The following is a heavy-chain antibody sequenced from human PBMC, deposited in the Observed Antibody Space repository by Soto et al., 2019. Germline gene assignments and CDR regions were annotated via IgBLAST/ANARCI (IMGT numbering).Heavy chain of an antibody. V-gene: IGHV1-18*01. J-gene: IGHJ6*02. CDR3: ARALGFRGYAEMDV. Sequence: QVQLVQSGGEVKKPGASVKVSCKASGYTFTIYGINWVRQAPGQGLEWMGWISPDNGNTNYAQKLQGRVTMTTDTSTSTAYMGLRSLRPDETAVYYCARALGFRGYAEMDVWGQGPTVTVSS. CDR2: ISPDNGNT. CDR1: GYTFTIYG. D-gene: IGHD5-12*01.